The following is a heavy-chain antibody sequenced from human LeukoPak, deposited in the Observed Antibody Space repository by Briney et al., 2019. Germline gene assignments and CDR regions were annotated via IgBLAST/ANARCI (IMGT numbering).Heavy chain of an antibody. Sequence: TGGSLRLSCVASGFTFGSYSMNWVRQAPGKGLEWVSTISGSGGSTYYADSVKGRFSISRDNSKNTLFLQMNNLRAEDTAVYYCAKEGGDTWTNFYFHYWGQGTLVTVSS. J-gene: IGHJ4*02. CDR3: AKEGGDTWTNFYFHY. CDR1: GFTFGSYS. D-gene: IGHD1-20*01. V-gene: IGHV3-23*01. CDR2: ISGSGGST.